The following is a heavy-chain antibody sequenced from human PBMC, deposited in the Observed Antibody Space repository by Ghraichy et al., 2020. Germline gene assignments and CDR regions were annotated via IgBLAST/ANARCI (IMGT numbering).Heavy chain of an antibody. J-gene: IGHJ3*02. Sequence: GGSLRLSCAASGFTFSSYWMSWVRQAPGKGLEWVANIKQDGSEKYYVDSVKGRFTISRDNAKNSLYLQMNSLRAEDTAVYYCARKLGYCSSTSCYLPPFDAFDIWGQGTMVTVSS. CDR1: GFTFSSYW. CDR3: ARKLGYCSSTSCYLPPFDAFDI. CDR2: IKQDGSEK. D-gene: IGHD2-2*01. V-gene: IGHV3-7*01.